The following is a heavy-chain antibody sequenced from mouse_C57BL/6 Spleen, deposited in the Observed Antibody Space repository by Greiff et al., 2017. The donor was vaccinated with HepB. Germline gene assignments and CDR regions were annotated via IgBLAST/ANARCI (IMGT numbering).Heavy chain of an antibody. CDR2: INPSSGYT. D-gene: IGHD2-4*01. J-gene: IGHJ3*01. Sequence: VKLVESGAELAKPGASVKLSCKASGYTFTSYWMHWVKQRPGQGLEWIGYINPSSGYTKYNQKFKDKATLTADKSSSTAYMQLSSLTYEDSAVYYCASHYDYDGAWFAYWGQGTLVTVSA. CDR3: ASHYDYDGAWFAY. V-gene: IGHV1-7*01. CDR1: GYTFTSYW.